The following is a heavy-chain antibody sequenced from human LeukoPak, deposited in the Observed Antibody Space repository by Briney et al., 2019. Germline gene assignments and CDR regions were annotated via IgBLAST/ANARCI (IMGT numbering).Heavy chain of an antibody. V-gene: IGHV4-61*02. CDR1: GGSISSGSYY. CDR3: ARVAYYDSSGYSIFDY. CDR2: IYTSGST. J-gene: IGHJ4*02. Sequence: SETLSLTCTVSGGSISSGSYYWSWIRQPAGKGLEWIGRIYTSGSTNYNPSLKSRVTISVVTSKNQFSLKLSSVTAADTAVYYCARVAYYDSSGYSIFDYWGQGTLVTVSS. D-gene: IGHD3-22*01.